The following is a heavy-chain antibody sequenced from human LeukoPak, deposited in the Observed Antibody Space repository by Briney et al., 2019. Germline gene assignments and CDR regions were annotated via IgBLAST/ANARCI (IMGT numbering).Heavy chain of an antibody. CDR3: AKAHSGYYYAPPDY. Sequence: GGSLRLSCAASGFTFSSYAMSWVRQAPGKGLEWVSAISGSGGSTYYADSVKGRFTISRDNSKNSLYLQMNSLRTEDTALYYCAKAHSGYYYAPPDYWGQGTLVTVSS. V-gene: IGHV3-23*01. D-gene: IGHD3-22*01. CDR1: GFTFSSYA. CDR2: ISGSGGST. J-gene: IGHJ4*02.